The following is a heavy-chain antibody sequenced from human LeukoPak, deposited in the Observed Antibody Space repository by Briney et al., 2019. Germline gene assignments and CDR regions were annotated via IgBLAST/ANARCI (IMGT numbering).Heavy chain of an antibody. CDR1: GYTFTSYG. J-gene: IGHJ6*04. CDR2: ISAYNGNT. CDR3: ARESDIDIVVVPAAMDV. V-gene: IGHV1-18*01. D-gene: IGHD2-2*01. Sequence: GASVKVSCKASGYTFTSYGISWVRQVPGQGLEWMGWISAYNGNTNYAQKLQGRVTMTTDTSTSTAYMELRSLRSDDTAVYYCARESDIDIVVVPAAMDVWGKGTTVTVSS.